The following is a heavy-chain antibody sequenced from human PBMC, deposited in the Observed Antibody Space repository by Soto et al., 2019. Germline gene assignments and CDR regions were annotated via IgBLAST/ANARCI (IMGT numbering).Heavy chain of an antibody. Sequence: SETLSLTCAVYGGSFSGYYWSWIRQPPGKGLEWIGEINHSGSTNYNPSLKSRVTISVDTSKNQFSLKMSSVTAADTAVYYCARSHYCDYPNYYYGMDVWGQGTTVTVSS. D-gene: IGHD4-17*01. V-gene: IGHV4-34*01. CDR2: INHSGST. CDR3: ARSHYCDYPNYYYGMDV. J-gene: IGHJ6*02. CDR1: GGSFSGYY.